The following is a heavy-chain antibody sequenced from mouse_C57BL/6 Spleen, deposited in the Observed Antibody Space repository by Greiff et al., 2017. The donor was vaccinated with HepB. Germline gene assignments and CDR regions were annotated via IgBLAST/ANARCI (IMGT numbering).Heavy chain of an antibody. CDR2: FYPGSGSI. CDR1: GYTFTEYT. CDR3: ARHEDGSSYEYAMDY. Sequence: QVQLQQSGAELVKPGASVKLSCKASGYTFTEYTIHWVKQRSGQGLEWIGWFYPGSGSIKYNEKFKDKATLTADKSSSTVYMELSRLTSEDCAVFCCARHEDGSSYEYAMDYWGQGTSVTVSS. V-gene: IGHV1-62-2*01. J-gene: IGHJ4*01. D-gene: IGHD1-1*01.